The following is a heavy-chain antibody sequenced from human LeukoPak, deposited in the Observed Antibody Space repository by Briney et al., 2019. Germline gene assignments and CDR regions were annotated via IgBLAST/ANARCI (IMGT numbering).Heavy chain of an antibody. CDR3: ASQVATLSFDY. CDR2: ITASGGKT. J-gene: IGHJ4*02. V-gene: IGHV3-23*01. D-gene: IGHD5-12*01. Sequence: PGGSLRLSCAASGFSFNNYAMSWVRQAPGKGLEWVSTITASGGKTYYADSVRGRFTISRDNSQNTLYLQVNSLRAEDTAVYYCASQVATLSFDYWGQGTLVTVSS. CDR1: GFSFNNYA.